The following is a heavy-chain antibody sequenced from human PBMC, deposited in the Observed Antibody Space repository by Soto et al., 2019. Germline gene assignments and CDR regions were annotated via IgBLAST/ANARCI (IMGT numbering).Heavy chain of an antibody. CDR1: GFTFSSYA. D-gene: IGHD5-12*01. J-gene: IGHJ4*02. CDR2: ISGSGGST. V-gene: IGHV3-23*01. CDR3: AKSLGVATILGYFDY. Sequence: PGGSLRLSCAASGFTFSSYAMSWVRQAPGKGLEWVSAISGSGGSTYYADSVKGRFTISRDNSKNTLYLQMNSLRAEDTAVYYCAKSLGVATILGYFDYWRQGTLVTVSS.